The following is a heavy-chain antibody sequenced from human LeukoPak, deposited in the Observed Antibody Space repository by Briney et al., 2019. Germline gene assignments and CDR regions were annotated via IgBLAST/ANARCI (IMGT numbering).Heavy chain of an antibody. J-gene: IGHJ4*02. D-gene: IGHD2-2*01. CDR1: GLTFSKYG. CDR3: ARDFWPTYCATASCSHFDY. CDR2: IRFDGSEK. Sequence: PGGSLRLSCAASGLTFSKYGMHWVRQAPGKGLEWVAVIRFDGSEKYYADSVKGRFTISRDNSKNTLYLQMNSLRAEDTAVYYCARDFWPTYCATASCSHFDYWGQGALVTVSS. V-gene: IGHV3-33*01.